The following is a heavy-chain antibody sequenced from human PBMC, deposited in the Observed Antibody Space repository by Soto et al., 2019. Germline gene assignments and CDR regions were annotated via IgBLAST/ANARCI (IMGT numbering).Heavy chain of an antibody. CDR3: ARLPPDSKDYYYYGMDV. Sequence: SETLSLTCTVSGGSISSSSYYWGWIRQPPGKGLEWIGSIYYSGSTYYNPSHKSRVTISVDTPKNQFSLKRSSVTAADTAVYYCARLPPDSKDYYYYGMDVWGQGTTVTVSS. J-gene: IGHJ6*02. D-gene: IGHD6-13*01. CDR2: IYYSGST. CDR1: GGSISSSSYY. V-gene: IGHV4-39*01.